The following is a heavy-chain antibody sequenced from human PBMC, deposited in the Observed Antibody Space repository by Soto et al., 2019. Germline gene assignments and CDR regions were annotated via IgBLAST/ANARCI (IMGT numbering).Heavy chain of an antibody. V-gene: IGHV1-24*01. CDR3: ATPIGYCSSTSCTDY. CDR2: FDPEDGET. CDR1: GYTLTELS. J-gene: IGHJ4*02. D-gene: IGHD2-2*01. Sequence: ASVKVSCKVSGYTLTELSMHWVRQAPGKGLEWMGGFDPEDGETIYAQKFQGRVTMTEDTSTDTAYMELSSLRSEDTAAYYCATPIGYCSSTSCTDYWGQGTPVTVSS.